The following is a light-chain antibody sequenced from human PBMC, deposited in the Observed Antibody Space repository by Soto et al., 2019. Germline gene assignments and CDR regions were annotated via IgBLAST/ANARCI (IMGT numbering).Light chain of an antibody. CDR1: QSVSSY. J-gene: IGKJ4*01. CDR2: DAS. V-gene: IGKV3-11*01. Sequence: EIVLTQSPATLSLSPGERATLSCRASQSVSSYLAWYQQTPGQAPRLLIYDASNRATGIPARFSGSGSGTDSTLTISSLEPEDFAVYYCQQRSNWPLTFGGGTKVEIK. CDR3: QQRSNWPLT.